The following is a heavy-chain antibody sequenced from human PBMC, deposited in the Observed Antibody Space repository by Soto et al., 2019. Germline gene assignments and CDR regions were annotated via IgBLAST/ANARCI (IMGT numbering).Heavy chain of an antibody. D-gene: IGHD2-15*01. CDR3: ARDIVVVVAATTLFY. Sequence: SLKVSCKASGGTFSSYTISWVRQAPGQGLEWMGRIIPILGIANYAQKFQGRVTITADKSTSTAYMELSSLRSEDTAVYYCARDIVVVVAATTLFYWGQGTLVTVSS. CDR2: IIPILGIA. V-gene: IGHV1-69*02. J-gene: IGHJ4*02. CDR1: GGTFSSYT.